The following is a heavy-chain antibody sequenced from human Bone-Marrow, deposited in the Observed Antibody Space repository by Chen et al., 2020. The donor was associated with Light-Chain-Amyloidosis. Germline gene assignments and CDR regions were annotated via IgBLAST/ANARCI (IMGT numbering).Heavy chain of an antibody. CDR3: ARETYYYDSSGYSRYFDY. V-gene: IGHV3-53*01. CDR1: WFPRSRNY. D-gene: IGHD3-22*01. J-gene: IGHJ4*02. CDR2: IYSGGST. Sequence: VQVVESGGGLNQPGGALGPSWGAPWFPRSRNYIGWVRQAPGKGLEWVSVIYSGGSTYYADSVKGRFTISRDNSKNTLYLQMNSLRAEDTAVYYCARETYYYDSSGYSRYFDYWGQGTLVTVSS.